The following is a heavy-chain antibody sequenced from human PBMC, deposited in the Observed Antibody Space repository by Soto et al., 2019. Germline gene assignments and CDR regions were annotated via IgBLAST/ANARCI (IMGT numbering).Heavy chain of an antibody. CDR1: GDSISSYY. CDR3: ALRSMAVVPEY. V-gene: IGHV4-59*01. Sequence: QVQLQESGPGLVKPSETLSLTCAVSGDSISSYYCMWIRQPPGKGLESIGYLYYGRSANYNPSLKRRXTXSXYTSTIQCSLTLSSMTAADTAVYYCALRSMAVVPEYWGQGTLVTVSS. CDR2: LYYGRSA. J-gene: IGHJ4*02. D-gene: IGHD3-22*01.